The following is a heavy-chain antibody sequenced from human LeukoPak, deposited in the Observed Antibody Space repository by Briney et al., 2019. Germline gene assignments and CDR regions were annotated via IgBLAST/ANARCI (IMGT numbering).Heavy chain of an antibody. V-gene: IGHV3-66*01. D-gene: IGHD6-19*01. CDR1: GFTFSSYW. CDR2: IYSGGST. CDR3: ARVKSSGWYGGLYFDY. J-gene: IGHJ4*02. Sequence: GGSLRLSCAASGFTFSSYWMSWVRQAPGKGLEWVSVIYSGGSTYYADSVKGRFTISRDNSKNTLYLQMNSLRAEDTAVYYCARVKSSGWYGGLYFDYWGQGTLVTVSS.